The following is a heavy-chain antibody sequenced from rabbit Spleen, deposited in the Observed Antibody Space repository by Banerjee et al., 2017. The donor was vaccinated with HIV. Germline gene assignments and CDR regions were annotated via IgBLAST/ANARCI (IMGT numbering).Heavy chain of an antibody. D-gene: IGHD8-1*01. J-gene: IGHJ6*01. Sequence: QEQLVESGGGLVQPEGSLTLTCKASGFSFGSNDYMCWVRQAPGRGLEWIACIYSGNSGYTYYATWATGRFTCSKTSSTTVTLQVTSLTAADTATYFCARDTASSFSSYGMDLWGPGTLVTVS. CDR2: IYSGNSGYT. CDR3: ARDTASSFSSYGMDL. CDR1: GFSFGSNDY. V-gene: IGHV1S45*01.